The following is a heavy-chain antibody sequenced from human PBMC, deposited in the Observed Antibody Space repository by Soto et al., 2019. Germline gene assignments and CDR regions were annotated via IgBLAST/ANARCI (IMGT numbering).Heavy chain of an antibody. D-gene: IGHD1-26*01. V-gene: IGHV4-59*01. CDR3: ARDRRAGDLLGGDYYYYYMDV. Sequence: SETLSLTCTVSGGSISSYYWSWIRQPPGKGLEWIGYIYYSGSTNYNPSLKSRVTISVDTSKTQFSLKLSSVTAADTAVYYCARDRRAGDLLGGDYYYYYMDVWGKGTTVTVSS. CDR2: IYYSGST. J-gene: IGHJ6*03. CDR1: GGSISSYY.